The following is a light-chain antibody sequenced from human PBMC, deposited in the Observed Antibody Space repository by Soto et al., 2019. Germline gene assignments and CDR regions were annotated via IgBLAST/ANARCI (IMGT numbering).Light chain of an antibody. J-gene: IGKJ4*01. V-gene: IGKV3-15*01. Sequence: EIVMMQSPATLSVSPGERATLSCRASQSVSSNLAWYQQKPGQTPRLLIYDASSRATGIPARFSGSGSGTDFTLTISSLQSEDFAVYYCQQCNNWPLTFGGGTNVEIK. CDR2: DAS. CDR3: QQCNNWPLT. CDR1: QSVSSN.